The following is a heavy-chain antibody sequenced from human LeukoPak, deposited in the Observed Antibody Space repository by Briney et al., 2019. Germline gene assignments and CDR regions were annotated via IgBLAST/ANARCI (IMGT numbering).Heavy chain of an antibody. CDR3: ARDYDYVPDF. V-gene: IGHV1-18*01. J-gene: IGHJ4*02. CDR1: AYTFTSYG. Sequence: ASEKVCCKASAYTFTSYGISWVRQAPVQGLEWMGWIDAYNGNTNYAQKFQGRVTITTDTSTTTADMEMRSLRFDDTAVYYCARDYDYVPDFWGQGTLVTVSS. CDR2: IDAYNGNT. D-gene: IGHD3-16*01.